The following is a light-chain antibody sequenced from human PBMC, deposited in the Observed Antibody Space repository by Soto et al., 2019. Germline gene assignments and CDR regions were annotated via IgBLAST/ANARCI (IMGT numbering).Light chain of an antibody. CDR3: QHYNTYPWT. J-gene: IGKJ1*01. Sequence: DIQITQSPAILSACLVDIVTITCRASQSISSWLAWYQQKPGKAPNLLIYKASHLENGVPSRFSGSGSGTEFTLTISSLQPGDFATYYCQHYNTYPWTFGQGTEV. CDR1: QSISSW. CDR2: KAS. V-gene: IGKV1-5*03.